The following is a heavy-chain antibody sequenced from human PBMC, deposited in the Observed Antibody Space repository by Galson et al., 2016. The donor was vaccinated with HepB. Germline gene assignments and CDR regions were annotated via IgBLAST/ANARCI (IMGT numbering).Heavy chain of an antibody. V-gene: IGHV3-33*08. Sequence: SLRLSCAASGFTVSSYYMSWVRQAPGKGLEWVALIWQDGNNKYYADSVKGRFTISRDNSKNTLYLQMNSLRAEDTAVYYCARGGTYCGGDCYYYMDVWGKGTTVTVSS. J-gene: IGHJ6*03. CDR2: IWQDGNNK. CDR1: GFTVSSYY. CDR3: ARGGTYCGGDCYYYMDV. D-gene: IGHD2-21*01.